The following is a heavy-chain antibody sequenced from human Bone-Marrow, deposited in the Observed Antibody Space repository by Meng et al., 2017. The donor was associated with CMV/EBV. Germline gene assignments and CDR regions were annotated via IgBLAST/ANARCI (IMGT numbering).Heavy chain of an antibody. J-gene: IGHJ4*02. V-gene: IGHV3-21*01. CDR2: ISSSSTYI. D-gene: IGHD1-1*01. CDR1: GFGFSSYS. CDR3: ARRGWNWDDGTHYFDY. Sequence: GESLKISCAASGFGFSSYSMAWVRQAPGKGPEWVSSISSSSTYIYFADSVKGRFTISRDNSKKSVYLHMNDLRAEDTAVYFCARRGWNWDDGTHYFDYWGQGVLVTVSS.